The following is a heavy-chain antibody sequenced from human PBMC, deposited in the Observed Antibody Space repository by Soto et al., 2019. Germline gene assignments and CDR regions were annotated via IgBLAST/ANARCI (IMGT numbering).Heavy chain of an antibody. D-gene: IGHD3-10*01. V-gene: IGHV3-7*01. CDR1: GFTFSSYW. CDR2: IKQDGSEK. CDR3: ARDIYYGSGSYIKYYYYYYMDV. J-gene: IGHJ6*03. Sequence: GGSLRLSCAASGFTFSSYWMSWVRQAPGKGLEWVANIKQDGSEKYYVDSVKGRFTISRDNAKNSLYLQMNSLRAEDTAVYYCARDIYYGSGSYIKYYYYYYMDVWGKGTTVTVSS.